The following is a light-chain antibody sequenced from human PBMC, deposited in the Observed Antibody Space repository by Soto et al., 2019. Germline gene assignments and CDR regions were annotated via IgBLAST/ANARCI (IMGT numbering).Light chain of an antibody. J-gene: IGKJ3*01. CDR2: AAS. V-gene: IGKV1-16*02. CDR1: PAISNY. Sequence: DIQMTQSPSSLSASVGDRVTVTCRASPAISNYLAWFQQKPGIAPKSLIYAASGLQSGVPSKFSGSVSGTDLTLTTSSLQPEYFATYYCQQYNSYPLFTFGPGTKVDIK. CDR3: QQYNSYPLFT.